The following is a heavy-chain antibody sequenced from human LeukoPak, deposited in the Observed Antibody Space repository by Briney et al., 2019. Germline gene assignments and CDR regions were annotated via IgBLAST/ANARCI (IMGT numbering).Heavy chain of an antibody. CDR1: GFTFSSYW. V-gene: IGHV3-7*01. J-gene: IGHJ4*02. D-gene: IGHD2-2*01. CDR2: IKQDGSEK. Sequence: PGGSLRLSCAASGFTFSSYWMSWVRQAPGKGLEWVANIKQDGSEKYYVDSVKGRFTISRDNAKNSLYLQMNSLRAEDTAVYYCASADYCSSTSCYYFDYWGQGTLVIVSS. CDR3: ASADYCSSTSCYYFDY.